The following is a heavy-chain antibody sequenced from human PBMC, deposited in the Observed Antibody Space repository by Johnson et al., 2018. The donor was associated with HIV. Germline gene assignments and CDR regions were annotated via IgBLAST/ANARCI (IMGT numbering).Heavy chain of an antibody. D-gene: IGHD1-26*01. V-gene: IGHV3-15*01. J-gene: IGHJ3*02. CDR2: IKSKTDGGTT. Sequence: VQLVESGGGLVKPGGSLRLSCAASGFTFSNAWMSWVRQAPGKGLEWVGRIKSKTDGGTTDYAAPVKGRFTISRDDSKTTLYLQMNSLKTEDTAVYYCTESGSYYPPDAFDIWGQGTMVTVSS. CDR3: TESGSYYPPDAFDI. CDR1: GFTFSNAW.